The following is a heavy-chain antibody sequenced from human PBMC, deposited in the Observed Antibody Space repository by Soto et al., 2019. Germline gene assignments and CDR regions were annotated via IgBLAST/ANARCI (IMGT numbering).Heavy chain of an antibody. J-gene: IGHJ5*02. CDR2: IYYSGST. CDR1: GGSISSGDYY. Sequence: PSDTLSLTCTVSGGSISSGDYYWSWIRQPPGKGLEWIGYIYYSGSTYYNPSLKSRVTISVDTSKNQFSLKLSSVTAADTAVYYCARVGGSGSQENWFDPWGQGTLVTVS. CDR3: ARVGGSGSQENWFDP. D-gene: IGHD3-10*01. V-gene: IGHV4-30-4*02.